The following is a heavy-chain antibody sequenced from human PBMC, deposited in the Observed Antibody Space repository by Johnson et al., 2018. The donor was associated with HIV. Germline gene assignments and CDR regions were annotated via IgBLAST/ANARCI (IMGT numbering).Heavy chain of an antibody. J-gene: IGHJ3*02. D-gene: IGHD3-3*01. CDR1: GFIFSSSD. CDR2: IGSSGDT. CDR3: GRGGRVVMEDVFGI. Sequence: VQLVESGGGLVQPGGSLRLSCAASGFIFSSSDMHWVRQTTGKGLEWISGIGSSGDTFYPGSVKGRFTISRANAKNSLYLQMNSLRADDTAVYYCGRGGRVVMEDVFGIWGQGTMVTVSS. V-gene: IGHV3-13*01.